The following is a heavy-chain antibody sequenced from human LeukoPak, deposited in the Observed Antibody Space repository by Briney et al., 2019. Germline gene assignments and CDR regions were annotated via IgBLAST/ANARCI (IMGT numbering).Heavy chain of an antibody. J-gene: IGHJ4*02. CDR1: GFTFSSYG. Sequence: PGGSLRLSCAASGFTFSSYGMHWVRQAPGKGLEWVAVISYDGSNKYYADSVKGRFTISRDNAKNSLYLQMNSLRAEDTAVYYCARVSGWDFDYWGQGALVTVSS. D-gene: IGHD6-25*01. CDR3: ARVSGWDFDY. CDR2: ISYDGSNK. V-gene: IGHV3-30*03.